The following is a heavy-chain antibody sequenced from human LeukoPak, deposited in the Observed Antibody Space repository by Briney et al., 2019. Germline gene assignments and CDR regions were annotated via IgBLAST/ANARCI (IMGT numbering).Heavy chain of an antibody. CDR1: GYTFSSQSYG. CDR2: ISAHNGNT. J-gene: IGHJ5*02. V-gene: IGHV1-18*01. CDR3: ARGPYSYGNFDP. Sequence: ASVKVSCKASGYTFSSQSYGMSWVRQAPGQGLEWMGWISAHNGNTNYAQKFQGRVTITADKSTSTAYMELSSLRSEDTAVYYCARGPYSYGNFDPWGQGTLVTVSS. D-gene: IGHD5-18*01.